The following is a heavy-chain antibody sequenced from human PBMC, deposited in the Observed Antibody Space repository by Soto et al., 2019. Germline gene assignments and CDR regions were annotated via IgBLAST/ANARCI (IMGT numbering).Heavy chain of an antibody. CDR3: ARVGRYCSGGSCFDY. D-gene: IGHD2-15*01. CDR1: GYTFTGCY. CDR2: INPNSGGT. V-gene: IGHV1-2*04. J-gene: IGHJ4*02. Sequence: ASVKVSCKASGYTFTGCYMHWVRQAPGQGLEWMGWINPNSGGTNYAQKFQGWVTMTRDTSISTAYMELSRLRSDDTAVYYCARVGRYCSGGSCFDYWGQGTLVTVS.